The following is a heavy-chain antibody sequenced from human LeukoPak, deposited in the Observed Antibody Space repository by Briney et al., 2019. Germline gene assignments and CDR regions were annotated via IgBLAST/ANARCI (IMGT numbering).Heavy chain of an antibody. Sequence: SQTLSLTCAISGDSVSSNSAAWNWIRQSPSRGLEWLGRTYSRSKWYNDYSLSVKSRVSINPDTSKNQFSLQLDSVTPEDTAVYYCARGYRGYIDYWGQGTLVTVSS. V-gene: IGHV6-1*01. CDR3: ARGYRGYIDY. D-gene: IGHD5-12*01. J-gene: IGHJ4*02. CDR2: TYSRSKWYN. CDR1: GDSVSSNSAA.